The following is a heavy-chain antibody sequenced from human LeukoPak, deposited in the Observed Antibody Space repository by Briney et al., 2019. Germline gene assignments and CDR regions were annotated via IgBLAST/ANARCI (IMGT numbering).Heavy chain of an antibody. Sequence: ASVKVSCQVSGYTLTELSMHWVRQAPGKGLEWMGGFDPEDGETIYAQKFQGRVTMTEDTSTDTAYMELSSLRSEDTAVYYCATGVVVVPAAIGRVDSYWGQGTLVTVSS. J-gene: IGHJ4*02. D-gene: IGHD2-2*01. V-gene: IGHV1-24*01. CDR1: GYTLTELS. CDR3: ATGVVVVPAAIGRVDSY. CDR2: FDPEDGET.